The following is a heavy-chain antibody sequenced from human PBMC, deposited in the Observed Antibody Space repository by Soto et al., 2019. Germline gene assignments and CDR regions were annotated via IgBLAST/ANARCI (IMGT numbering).Heavy chain of an antibody. CDR1: GGSISSGGYY. D-gene: IGHD4-17*01. V-gene: IGHV4-31*03. CDR3: ARDILAYGDSRGWSDP. CDR2: IYYSGST. J-gene: IGHJ5*02. Sequence: QVQLQESGPGLVKPSQTLSLTCTVSGGSISSGGYYWSWIRQHPGKGLEWIGYIYYSGSTYYNPSLKSRVTISVDTSKNQFSLKLSSVTAADTAVYYCARDILAYGDSRGWSDPWGQGTLATVSS.